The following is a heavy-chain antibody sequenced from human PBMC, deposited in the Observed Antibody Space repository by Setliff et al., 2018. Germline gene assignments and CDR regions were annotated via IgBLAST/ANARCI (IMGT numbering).Heavy chain of an antibody. D-gene: IGHD5-18*01. CDR1: GVSLSGHY. CDR2: ISHRGST. V-gene: IGHV4-59*11. J-gene: IGHJ3*02. CDR3: ARGGRDSYGRGHAFDM. Sequence: KPSETLSLTCDVSGVSLSGHYWTWIRQPPGKGLEWVGYISHRGSTNYSPSLKSRATLSVDTSKNQFSLKLTSVTAADTAVYFCARGGRDSYGRGHAFDMWGQGTMVTVS.